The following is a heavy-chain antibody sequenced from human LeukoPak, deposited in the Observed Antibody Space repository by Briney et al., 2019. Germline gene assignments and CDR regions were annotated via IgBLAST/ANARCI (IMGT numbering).Heavy chain of an antibody. V-gene: IGHV4-59*02. Sequence: SETLSLTCTVPGASVSSYYWSWIRQPPGKGLEWIGYIYCSGSTNYNPSLKSRITISVDTSKNQFSLRLSSVTAADTAVYFCAMGFWYEEYFQHWGQGSLVIVSS. D-gene: IGHD6-13*01. CDR2: IYCSGST. CDR1: GASVSSYY. J-gene: IGHJ1*01. CDR3: AMGFWYEEYFQH.